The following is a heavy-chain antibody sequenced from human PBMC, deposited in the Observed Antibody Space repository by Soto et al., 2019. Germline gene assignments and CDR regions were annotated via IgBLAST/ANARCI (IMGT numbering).Heavy chain of an antibody. CDR3: ASGGYCSAGSCPHGMHD. CDR2: ISSRSSYI. D-gene: IGHD2-15*01. Sequence: EYLRHPCAASGFTLRSYSMNWVRQAPGKGLEWVSSISSRSSYIYYADSVKGRFTISRDKTKNSLYLQMNSLSDEDTTGYYCASGGYCSAGSCPHGMHDWGQGTTVIGSS. CDR1: GFTLRSYS. J-gene: IGHJ6*02. V-gene: IGHV3-21*01.